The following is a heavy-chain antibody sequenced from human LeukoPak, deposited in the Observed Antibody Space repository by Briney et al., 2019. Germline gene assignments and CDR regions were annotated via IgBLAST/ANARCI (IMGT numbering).Heavy chain of an antibody. V-gene: IGHV3-23*01. Sequence: GGSLRLSCAASGFTFSSYAMSWVRQAPGKGLEWVSTISGSGGSTYYAPSVKGRFAISRDNAKNSLYLQMDSLTAEDTAVYYCARDSPGYGAYVSWGQGTLVSVSS. D-gene: IGHD5-12*01. J-gene: IGHJ1*01. CDR1: GFTFSSYA. CDR2: ISGSGGST. CDR3: ARDSPGYGAYVS.